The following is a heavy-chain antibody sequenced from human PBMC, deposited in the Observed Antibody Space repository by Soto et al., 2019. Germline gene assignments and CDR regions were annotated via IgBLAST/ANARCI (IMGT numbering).Heavy chain of an antibody. CDR2: IFYSGGA. J-gene: IGHJ5*02. CDR1: GGSISNYY. CDR3: ASSQRSGFSEYFDP. V-gene: IGHV4-59*01. D-gene: IGHD3-3*01. Sequence: PSETLSLTCTVSGGSISNYYWTWIRQTPEKGLEWIGHIFYSGGAYYNPSLKSRVTISADTSKNQISLKLSSVTAADTAVYYCASSQRSGFSEYFDPWGQGTLVTVSS.